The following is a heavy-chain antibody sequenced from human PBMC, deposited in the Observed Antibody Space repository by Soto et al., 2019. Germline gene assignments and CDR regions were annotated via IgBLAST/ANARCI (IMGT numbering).Heavy chain of an antibody. CDR2: INSDGSST. CDR1: GFTFSSYW. CDR3: ARELKKGYSSGLTGY. D-gene: IGHD6-19*01. Sequence: PGGSLRLSCAASGFTFSSYWMHWVRQAPGKGLVWVSRINSDGSSTSYADSVKGRFTISRDNAKNTLYLQMNSLRAEDTAVYYCARELKKGYSSGLTGYWGQGTLVTVSS. V-gene: IGHV3-74*01. J-gene: IGHJ4*02.